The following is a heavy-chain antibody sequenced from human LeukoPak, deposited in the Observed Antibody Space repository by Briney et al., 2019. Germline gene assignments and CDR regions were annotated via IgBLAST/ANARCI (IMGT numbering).Heavy chain of an antibody. CDR1: GASIGSTSYY. V-gene: IGHV4-39*07. CDR3: ARESGSTMVRGVPADYYYYMDV. CDR2: IYYSGST. J-gene: IGHJ6*03. D-gene: IGHD3-10*01. Sequence: PSETLSLTCTVSGASIGSTSYYWGWIRQPPGKGLEWIGSIYYSGSTYNNPSLQSRVTISVDTSKNQVSLKLSSVTAADTAVYYCARESGSTMVRGVPADYYYYMDVWGKGTTVTVSS.